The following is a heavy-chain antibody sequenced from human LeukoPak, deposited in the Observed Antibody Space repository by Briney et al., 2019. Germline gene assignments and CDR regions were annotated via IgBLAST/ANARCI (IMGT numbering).Heavy chain of an antibody. D-gene: IGHD3-10*01. CDR3: ARGGYYGSGNDFRFDP. J-gene: IGHJ5*02. Sequence: SETLSLTCTVSGGSISSYYWSWIRQPPGKGLEWIGCIYYSGSTNYNPSLKSRVTISVDTSKNQFSLKLTSVTAADTAVYFCARGGYYGSGNDFRFDPWGQGTLVTVSS. V-gene: IGHV4-59*01. CDR1: GGSISSYY. CDR2: IYYSGST.